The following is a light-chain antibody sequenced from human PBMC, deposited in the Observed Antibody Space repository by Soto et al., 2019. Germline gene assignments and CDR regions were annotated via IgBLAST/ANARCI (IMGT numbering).Light chain of an antibody. Sequence: QSVLTQPRSVSGSPGQSVTISCTGTSSDVGGYNYVSWYQQHPDKAPKVMIYDVTKRLSGAPDRFSGSKSGNTASLTISGLQAEDEADYYCCSYAGSYIYVFGTG. CDR3: CSYAGSYIYV. V-gene: IGLV2-11*01. CDR1: SSDVGGYNY. J-gene: IGLJ1*01. CDR2: DVT.